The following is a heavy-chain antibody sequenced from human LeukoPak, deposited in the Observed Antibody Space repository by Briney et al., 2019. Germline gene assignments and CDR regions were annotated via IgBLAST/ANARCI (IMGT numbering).Heavy chain of an antibody. V-gene: IGHV5-51*01. D-gene: IGHD1-26*01. CDR3: ARRGGSSDFDY. CDR2: IYPGESGT. Sequence: ESLKISCKGSGYRSTISWIGWVPQIPGKGLEGMGIIYPGESGTRYSPSFQGQVTISADKSISTAYLQWSSLKASDTAMYYCARRGGSSDFDYWGQGTLVTVSS. CDR1: GYRSTISW. J-gene: IGHJ4*02.